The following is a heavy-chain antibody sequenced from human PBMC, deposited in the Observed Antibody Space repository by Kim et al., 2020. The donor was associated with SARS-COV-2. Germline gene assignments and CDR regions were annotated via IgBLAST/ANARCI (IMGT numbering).Heavy chain of an antibody. CDR2: ISGSGGST. CDR3: AKDWGPYGGNTPGAFDY. CDR1: GFTFSSYA. D-gene: IGHD4-17*01. V-gene: IGHV3-23*01. Sequence: GGSLRLSCAASGFTFSSYAMSWVRQAPGKGLEWVSAISGSGGSTYYADSVKGRFTISRDNSKNTLYLQMNSLRAEDTAVYYCAKDWGPYGGNTPGAFDYWGQGTLVTVSS. J-gene: IGHJ4*02.